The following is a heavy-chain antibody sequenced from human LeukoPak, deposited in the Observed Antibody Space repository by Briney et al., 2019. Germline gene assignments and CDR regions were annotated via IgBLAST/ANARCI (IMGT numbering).Heavy chain of an antibody. Sequence: GASVKVSCKASGGTFSSYAISWVRQAPGQGLEWMGGIIPIFGTANYAQKFQGRVTITTDESTSTAYMELSSLRSEGTAVYYCARDGYCSGGSCYDDYWGQGTLVTVSS. CDR2: IIPIFGTA. CDR3: ARDGYCSGGSCYDDY. D-gene: IGHD2-15*01. CDR1: GGTFSSYA. J-gene: IGHJ4*01. V-gene: IGHV1-69*05.